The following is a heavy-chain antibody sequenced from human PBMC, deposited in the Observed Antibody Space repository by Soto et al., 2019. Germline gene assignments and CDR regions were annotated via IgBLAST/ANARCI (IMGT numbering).Heavy chain of an antibody. Sequence: TLSLTSPVYCCSISSYARISIRRPPGNGVHWIGYIYYSGSTNYNPSLKSRVTISVDTSKNQFSLKLSSVTAAETAVYYCAREHCSSTSCYNRVGRWFDPWGQGTLVTVSS. CDR1: CCSISSYA. V-gene: IGHV4-59*01. J-gene: IGHJ5*02. CDR3: AREHCSSTSCYNRVGRWFDP. D-gene: IGHD2-2*02. CDR2: IYYSGST.